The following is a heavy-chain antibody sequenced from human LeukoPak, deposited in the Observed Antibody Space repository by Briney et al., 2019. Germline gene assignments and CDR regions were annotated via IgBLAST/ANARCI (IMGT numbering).Heavy chain of an antibody. CDR3: ARERESGSYDNSGPYSFDY. J-gene: IGHJ4*02. Sequence: SGSTNYNPSLKSRVTISVDTSKNQFSLKLSSVTAADTAVYYCARERESGSYDNSGPYSFDYWGQGTLVTVSS. D-gene: IGHD3-22*01. V-gene: IGHV4-61*02. CDR2: SGST.